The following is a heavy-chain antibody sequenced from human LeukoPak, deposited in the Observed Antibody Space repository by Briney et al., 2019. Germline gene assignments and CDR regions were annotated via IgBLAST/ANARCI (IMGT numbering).Heavy chain of an antibody. Sequence: SETLSLTCAVSGASISSSNWWSWARQPPGKGLEWIGEIYHAGTTNYNPSPKSRVTISVDNSRNQFSLKLTSVTAADTAVYYCMRIYCSNISCYYFDYWGQGTLVTVSS. V-gene: IGHV4-4*02. J-gene: IGHJ4*02. CDR1: GASISSSNW. CDR2: IYHAGTT. CDR3: MRIYCSNISCYYFDY. D-gene: IGHD2-2*01.